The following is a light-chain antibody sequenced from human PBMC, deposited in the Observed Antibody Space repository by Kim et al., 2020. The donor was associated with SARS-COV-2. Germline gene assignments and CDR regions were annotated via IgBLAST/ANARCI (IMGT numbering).Light chain of an antibody. J-gene: IGLJ2*01. Sequence: VSVAPGKTARITCGGNNMESKSVHWYQQKPGQAPVLVIYYDTDRPSGIPERFSGSNSGNTATLTISRVEAGDEADYYCQVWDSRVVFGGGTQLTVL. V-gene: IGLV3-21*04. CDR2: YDT. CDR3: QVWDSRVV. CDR1: NMESKS.